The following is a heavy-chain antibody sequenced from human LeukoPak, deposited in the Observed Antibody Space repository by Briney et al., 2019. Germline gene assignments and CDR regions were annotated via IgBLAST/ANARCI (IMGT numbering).Heavy chain of an antibody. D-gene: IGHD3-10*01. CDR3: AREYTSGSYYIDY. V-gene: IGHV3-11*01. J-gene: IGHJ4*02. Sequence: GGSLRLSCAASGFTFSDYYMSWIRQAPGKELEWVSYISSSSPTMYYADSVKGRFSISRDNAKNSLYLQMNSLRAEDTAMYYCAREYTSGSYYIDYWGQGTLVTVSS. CDR1: GFTFSDYY. CDR2: ISSSSPTM.